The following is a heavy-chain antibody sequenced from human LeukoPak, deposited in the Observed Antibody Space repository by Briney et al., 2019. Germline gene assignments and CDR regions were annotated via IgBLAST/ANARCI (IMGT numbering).Heavy chain of an antibody. J-gene: IGHJ4*02. Sequence: GGSLRLSCAASEFTFSSYSINWVRQAPGKGLEWVSYISSSSSTIDYADSVKGRFTISRDNAKTSLYLQMNSLRAEDTAVYYCARSVTGPYYFDYWGQGTLVTVSS. CDR3: ARSVTGPYYFDY. D-gene: IGHD6-19*01. V-gene: IGHV3-48*01. CDR1: EFTFSSYS. CDR2: ISSSSSTI.